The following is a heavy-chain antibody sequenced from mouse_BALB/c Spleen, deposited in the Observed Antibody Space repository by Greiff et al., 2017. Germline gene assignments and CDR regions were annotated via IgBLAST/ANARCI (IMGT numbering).Heavy chain of an antibody. CDR2: IYPSDSYT. CDR3: TRCSYAMDY. J-gene: IGHJ4*01. Sequence: VQLQQPGAELVRPGASVKLSCKASGYTFTSYWINWVKQRPGQGLEWIGNIYPSDSYTNYNQKFKDKATLTVDKSSSTAYMQLSSPTSEDSAVYYCTRCSYAMDYWGQGTSVTVSS. CDR1: GYTFTSYW. V-gene: IGHV1-69*02.